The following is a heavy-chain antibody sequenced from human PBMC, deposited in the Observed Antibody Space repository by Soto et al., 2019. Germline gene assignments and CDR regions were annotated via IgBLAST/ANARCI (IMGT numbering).Heavy chain of an antibody. CDR1: GGSISSYY. Sequence: SSETLSLTCTVSGGSISSYYWSWIRQPPGKGLEWIGYIYYSGSTNYNPSLKSRVTISVDTSKNQFSLKLSSVTAADTAVYYCARDVTGNFDYWGQGTLVTVSS. V-gene: IGHV4-59*01. CDR3: ARDVTGNFDY. CDR2: IYYSGST. J-gene: IGHJ4*02. D-gene: IGHD3-16*01.